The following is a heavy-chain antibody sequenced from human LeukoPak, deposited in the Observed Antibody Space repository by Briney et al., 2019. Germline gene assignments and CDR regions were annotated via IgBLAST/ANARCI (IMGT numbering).Heavy chain of an antibody. Sequence: GASVKVSCKASGYTFTDYSMHWVRQAPGQGLEWMGWMNPNSGGTNHAQTFQGRVTMTRDTSISTAYMELTSLRSDDTAVYYCARDPLYSSSWYVVPDYWGQGTLVTVSS. CDR3: ARDPLYSSSWYVVPDY. D-gene: IGHD6-13*01. J-gene: IGHJ4*02. V-gene: IGHV1-2*02. CDR2: MNPNSGGT. CDR1: GYTFTDYS.